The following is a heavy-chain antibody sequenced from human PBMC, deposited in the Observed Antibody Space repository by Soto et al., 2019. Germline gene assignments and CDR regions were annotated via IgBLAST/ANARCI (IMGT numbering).Heavy chain of an antibody. CDR3: ARLAAVAEGGWFDP. V-gene: IGHV4-39*01. D-gene: IGHD6-19*01. J-gene: IGHJ5*02. CDR1: GGSISSSSYY. Sequence: SENLSLTCTVSGGSISSSSYYWGWIRQPPGKGLEWIGSIYYSGSTYYNPSLKSRVTISVDTSKNQFSLKLSSVTAADTAVYYCARLAAVAEGGWFDPWGQGTLVTVSS. CDR2: IYYSGST.